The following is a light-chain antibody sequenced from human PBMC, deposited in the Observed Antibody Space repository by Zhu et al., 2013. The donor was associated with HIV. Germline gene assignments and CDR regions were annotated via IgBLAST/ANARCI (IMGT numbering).Light chain of an antibody. V-gene: IGKV1-33*01. CDR3: QHYDTVPLT. J-gene: IGKJ4*01. Sequence: DIQMTQSPSSLSASVGDRVTITCQASQDISNSLNWFQHKPGKAPYLLISDASTLETGVPSRFTGSGSGTIFFFTITSLQPEDIATYFCQHYDTVPLTFGGGTRVEIE. CDR1: QDISNS. CDR2: DAS.